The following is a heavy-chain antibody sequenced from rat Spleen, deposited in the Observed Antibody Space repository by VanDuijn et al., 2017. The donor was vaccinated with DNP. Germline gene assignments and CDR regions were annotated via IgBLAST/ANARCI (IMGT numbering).Heavy chain of an antibody. CDR2: ISNTGDHT. V-gene: IGHV5-31*01. Sequence: EVQLVESGGGPVQPGRSLKLSCVASGFIFSNYWMTWIRQAPGKGLEWVASISNTGDHTYYSDSVKGRFSLSRDNAKSTLYLQMDSLRSEDTATYYCSRKGIYNNYFDYWGQGVMVTVSS. CDR1: GFIFSNYW. D-gene: IGHD1-10*01. J-gene: IGHJ2*01. CDR3: SRKGIYNNYFDY.